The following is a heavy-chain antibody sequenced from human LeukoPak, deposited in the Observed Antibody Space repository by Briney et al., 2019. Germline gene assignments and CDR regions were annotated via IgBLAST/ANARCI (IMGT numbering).Heavy chain of an antibody. Sequence: GRSLRLSCAASGFTFSRYGMHWVRQAPGKGLEWVAGFNETGDIPYYADSVRGRFTISRDTSEDTLYLQMNRLRAEDTAIYYCARPHSGITMVRGVLGNWGQGTLVTVSS. CDR2: FNETGDIP. CDR1: GFTFSRYG. J-gene: IGHJ4*02. V-gene: IGHV3-NL1*01. CDR3: ARPHSGITMVRGVLGN. D-gene: IGHD3-10*01.